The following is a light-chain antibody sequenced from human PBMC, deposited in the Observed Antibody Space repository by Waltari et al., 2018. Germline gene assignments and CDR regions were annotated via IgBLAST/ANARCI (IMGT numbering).Light chain of an antibody. V-gene: IGKV3-20*01. J-gene: IGKJ1*01. CDR2: GAT. Sequence: VVLTPSPTTVSVSPGERATLSCRASQSVTGNNLAWYQQKHGQTPRLLIYGATTRASGIPDRFSGSGSGTEFTLIISRLEAEDLADYYCQQYGTSSWTFGQGTRVEFK. CDR1: QSVTGNN. CDR3: QQYGTSSWT.